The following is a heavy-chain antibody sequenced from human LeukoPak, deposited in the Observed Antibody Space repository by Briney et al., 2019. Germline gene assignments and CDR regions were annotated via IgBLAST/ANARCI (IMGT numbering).Heavy chain of an antibody. CDR3: ARVYYDSSGLLPYRFDP. V-gene: IGHV4-39*01. CDR2: IYYSGST. CDR1: GGSISSSSYY. J-gene: IGHJ5*02. D-gene: IGHD3-22*01. Sequence: PSETLSLTCTVSGGSISSSSYYWGWIRQPPGKGLEWIGSIYYSGSTYYNPPLKSRVTISVDTSKNQFSLKLSSVTAADTAVYYCARVYYDSSGLLPYRFDPWGQGTLVTVSS.